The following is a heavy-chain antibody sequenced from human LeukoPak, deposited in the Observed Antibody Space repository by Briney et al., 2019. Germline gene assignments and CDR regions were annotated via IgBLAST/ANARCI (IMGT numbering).Heavy chain of an antibody. J-gene: IGHJ4*02. D-gene: IGHD3-10*01. CDR2: INSDGSST. Sequence: GGSLRLSCAASGFTLGSYWMHWVRQAPGKGLVWVSRINSDGSSTSHADSVKGRFTTSRDNAKNTLYLQMNSLRAEDTAVYYCARDLTGNVLDYWGQGTLVTVSS. V-gene: IGHV3-74*01. CDR3: ARDLTGNVLDY. CDR1: GFTLGSYW.